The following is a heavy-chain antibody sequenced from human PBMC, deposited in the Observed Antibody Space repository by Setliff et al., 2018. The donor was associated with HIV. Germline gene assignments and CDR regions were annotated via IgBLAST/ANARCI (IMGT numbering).Heavy chain of an antibody. CDR1: DGSFSSDY. Sequence: SETLSLTSTVSDGSFSSDYWTWIRQTPGKGLEWIGYIYYSGSTKYNPSLTSRVTISVDTSKNHFSLKLTSVTAADTAVYYCARAEMATIVAFDIWGQGTMVTVSS. D-gene: IGHD5-12*01. CDR3: ARAEMATIVAFDI. J-gene: IGHJ3*02. CDR2: IYYSGST. V-gene: IGHV4-59*01.